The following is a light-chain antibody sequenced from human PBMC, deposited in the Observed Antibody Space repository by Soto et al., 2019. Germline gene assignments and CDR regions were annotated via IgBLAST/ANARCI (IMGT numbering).Light chain of an antibody. Sequence: EIVLTQSPATLSSFPGDRVTLSCRASQAVNSDLAWYQQKPGQAPRLLIYDASNRATDIPGRFSGSGSGTDFTLTISSLEPEDFAVYYCQQRSNWPPRITFGQGTKVDI. CDR1: QAVNSD. CDR3: QQRSNWPPRIT. CDR2: DAS. V-gene: IGKV3-11*01. J-gene: IGKJ1*01.